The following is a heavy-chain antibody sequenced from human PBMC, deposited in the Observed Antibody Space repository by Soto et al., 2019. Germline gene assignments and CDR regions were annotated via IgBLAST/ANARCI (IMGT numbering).Heavy chain of an antibody. V-gene: IGHV4-39*01. J-gene: IGHJ4*02. D-gene: IGHD3-16*01. CDR2: ISYSGST. CDR1: GDSISSSSYY. CDR3: VSSSAYPYNYFDQ. Sequence: SETLSLTCAVSGDSISSSSYYWGWVRQPPGKGLEGLEWIGSISYSGSTYYNPSLKSRVTISVDTSTNQFSLILSSVTAADTAVYFCVSSSAYPYNYFDQWGQGTLVTVSS.